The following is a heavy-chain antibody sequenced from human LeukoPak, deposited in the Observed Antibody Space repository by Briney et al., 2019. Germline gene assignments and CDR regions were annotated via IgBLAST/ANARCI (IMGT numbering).Heavy chain of an antibody. CDR1: GYTLTELS. V-gene: IGHV1-24*01. J-gene: IGHJ6*02. CDR2: FDPEDGET. D-gene: IGHD3-10*01. CDR3: ATEKYGSGSGPYYYGMDV. Sequence: ASVKVSCKVSGYTLTELSMHWVRQAPGKGLEWMGGFDPEDGETIYAQKFQGRVTMTEDTSTDTAYMKLSSLRSEDTAVYYCATEKYGSGSGPYYYGMDVWGQGTTVTVSS.